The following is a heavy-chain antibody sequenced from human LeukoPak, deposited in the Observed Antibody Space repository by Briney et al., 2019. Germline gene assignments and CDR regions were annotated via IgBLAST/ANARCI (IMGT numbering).Heavy chain of an antibody. V-gene: IGHV1-8*01. CDR2: MNPNSGNT. CDR3: ATSIYDFWSGYYTGSKPYYYMDV. J-gene: IGHJ6*03. CDR1: GYTFTSYD. D-gene: IGHD3-3*01. Sequence: GSVKVSCKASGYTFTSYDINWVRQATGQGLEWMGWMNPNSGNTGYAQKFQGRVTMTRNTSISTAYMELSSLRSEDTAVYYCATSIYDFWSGYYTGSKPYYYMDVWGKGTTVTVSS.